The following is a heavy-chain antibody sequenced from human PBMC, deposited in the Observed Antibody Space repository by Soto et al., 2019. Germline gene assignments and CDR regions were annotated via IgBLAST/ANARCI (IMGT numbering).Heavy chain of an antibody. V-gene: IGHV4-34*01. CDR3: ARGIKDYIWGSYRYFDY. Sequence: SETLSLTCAVYGGSFSGYYWSWIRQPPGKGLEWIGEINHSGSTNYNPSLKSRVTISVDTSKNQFSLKLSSVTAADTAVYYCARGIKDYIWGSYRYFDYWGQGTLVTVSS. D-gene: IGHD3-16*02. J-gene: IGHJ4*02. CDR2: INHSGST. CDR1: GGSFSGYY.